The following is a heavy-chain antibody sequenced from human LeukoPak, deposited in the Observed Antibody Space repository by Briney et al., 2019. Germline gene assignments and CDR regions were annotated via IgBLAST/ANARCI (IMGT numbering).Heavy chain of an antibody. D-gene: IGHD3-3*01. J-gene: IGHJ4*02. CDR3: ARGTVLRFLEWLLYEAFDY. Sequence: VSVKVSCKASGYTFTGYYMHWVRQAPGQGLEWMGWINPNSGGTNYAQKFQGRVTMTRDTSISTAYMELSRLRSDDTAVYYCARGTVLRFLEWLLYEAFDYWGQGTLVTVSS. CDR2: INPNSGGT. V-gene: IGHV1-2*02. CDR1: GYTFTGYY.